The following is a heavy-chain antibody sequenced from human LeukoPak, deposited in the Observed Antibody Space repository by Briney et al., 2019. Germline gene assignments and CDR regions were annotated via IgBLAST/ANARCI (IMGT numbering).Heavy chain of an antibody. J-gene: IGHJ4*02. Sequence: GGSLRLSCAASGFTFSSYVMGWVRQAPGKGLEWVSAIGGSGDSTYYADSVKGRFTISRDNSKNTLYLQMNSLRAEDTAVYYCAPDPNKWLRNYWGQGTLVTVSP. V-gene: IGHV3-23*01. CDR2: IGGSGDST. D-gene: IGHD5-12*01. CDR1: GFTFSSYV. CDR3: APDPNKWLRNY.